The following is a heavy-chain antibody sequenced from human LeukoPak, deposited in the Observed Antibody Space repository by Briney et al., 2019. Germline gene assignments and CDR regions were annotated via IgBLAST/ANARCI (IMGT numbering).Heavy chain of an antibody. Sequence: ASVKVSCKASGYTFTSYGISWVRQAPGQGLEWMGRISAYSGNTNYAQNLQGRVTMTTDTSTSTAYMELRSLRSDDTGVYYCARANEVQIWSDLDCWGQGTLVTVSS. J-gene: IGHJ4*02. V-gene: IGHV1-18*01. CDR1: GYTFTSYG. CDR2: ISAYSGNT. CDR3: ARANEVQIWSDLDC. D-gene: IGHD5-18*01.